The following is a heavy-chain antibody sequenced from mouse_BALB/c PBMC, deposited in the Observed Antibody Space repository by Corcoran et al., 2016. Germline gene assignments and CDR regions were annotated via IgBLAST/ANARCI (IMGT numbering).Heavy chain of an antibody. Sequence: EVQLQQSGPELVKPGASVKMSCKASGYTFTSYVMHWVKQKPGQGLEWIGGINPNNGGTSYNQKFKGKATLTVDKSSSTAYMELRSLTSEDSAVYYCARYGNYYFDYWGQGTTLTVSS. D-gene: IGHD2-1*01. CDR3: ARYGNYYFDY. CDR1: GYTFTSYV. J-gene: IGHJ2*01. V-gene: IGHV1-22*01. CDR2: INPNNGGT.